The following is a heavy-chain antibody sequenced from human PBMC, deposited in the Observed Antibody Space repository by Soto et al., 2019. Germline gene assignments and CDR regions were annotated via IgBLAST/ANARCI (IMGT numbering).Heavy chain of an antibody. CDR2: IIPILGIA. D-gene: IGHD1-26*01. Sequence: QVQLVQSGAEVKKPGSSVKVSCKASGGTFSSYTISWVRQAPGQGLEWMGRIIPILGIANYAQKFQGRVTITADKSTSKAYMELSSLRSEDTAVYYWAGDGWELPPSYWYFDLWGRGTLVTVSS. CDR3: AGDGWELPPSYWYFDL. CDR1: GGTFSSYT. V-gene: IGHV1-69*08. J-gene: IGHJ2*01.